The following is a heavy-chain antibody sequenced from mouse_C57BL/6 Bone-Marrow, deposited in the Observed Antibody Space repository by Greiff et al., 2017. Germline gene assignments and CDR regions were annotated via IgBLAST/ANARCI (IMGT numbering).Heavy chain of an antibody. CDR3: ARDHYSNPWWYFDV. J-gene: IGHJ1*03. CDR2: INYDGSST. CDR1: GFTFSDYY. Sequence: EVKLVESEGGLAQPGSSMKLSCTASGFTFSDYYMAWVRQVPEKGLEWVANINYDGSSTYYLDSLKSRFIISRDNAKNILYLQMSSLKSEDTATYYCARDHYSNPWWYFDVWGTRTTVTVSS. V-gene: IGHV5-16*01. D-gene: IGHD2-5*01.